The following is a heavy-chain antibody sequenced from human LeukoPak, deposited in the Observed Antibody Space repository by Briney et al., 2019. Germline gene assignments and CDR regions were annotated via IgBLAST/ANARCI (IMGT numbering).Heavy chain of an antibody. V-gene: IGHV3-30*02. D-gene: IGHD6-19*01. CDR3: AKVYGVAGIDY. CDR1: GFTFSSYG. Sequence: GGSPRLSCAASGFTFSSYGMYWVRQAPGKGLEWVAFIRHEGSNEYYADSVKGRFTISRDNSKNTVFLQMNSLRGEDTAVYYCAKVYGVAGIDYWGQGTLVTVSS. CDR2: IRHEGSNE. J-gene: IGHJ4*02.